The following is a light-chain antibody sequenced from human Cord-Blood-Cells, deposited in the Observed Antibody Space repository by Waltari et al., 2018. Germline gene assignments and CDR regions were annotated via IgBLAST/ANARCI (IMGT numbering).Light chain of an antibody. CDR1: SSDAWSCNL. J-gene: IGLJ3*02. CDR2: EGS. V-gene: IGLV2-23*01. CDR3: CSYAGSSTWV. Sequence: QPALTQPASVSGSPGQSITISCTGPSSDAWSCNLVSWYQQHPGKAPKLMIYEGSKRPSGVSNRFSVSKSGNTASLTISGLQAEDEADYYCCSYAGSSTWVFGGGTKLTVL.